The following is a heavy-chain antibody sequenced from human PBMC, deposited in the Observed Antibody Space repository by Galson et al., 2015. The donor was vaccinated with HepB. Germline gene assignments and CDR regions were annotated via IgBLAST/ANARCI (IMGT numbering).Heavy chain of an antibody. V-gene: IGHV3-30*03. J-gene: IGHJ6*03. Sequence: SLRLSCAASGFTFSSYGMHWVRQAPGKGLEWVAVISYDGSNKYYADSVKGRFTISRDNSKNTLYLQMNSLRAEDTAVYYCARTTVTMDLYYYYYMDVWGKGTTVTVSS. D-gene: IGHD4-17*01. CDR3: ARTTVTMDLYYYYYMDV. CDR2: ISYDGSNK. CDR1: GFTFSSYG.